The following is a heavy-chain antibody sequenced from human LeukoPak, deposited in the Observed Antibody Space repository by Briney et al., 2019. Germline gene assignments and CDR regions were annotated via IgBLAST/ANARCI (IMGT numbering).Heavy chain of an antibody. V-gene: IGHV4-59*01. CDR1: GGSISSYY. J-gene: IGHJ4*02. D-gene: IGHD6-19*01. CDR2: IYYSGST. Sequence: SETLSLTCTVSGGSISSYYWSWIRQPPGKGLEWIGYIYYSGSTNYNPSLKSRVTISVDTSKNQFSLKLSSVTAADTAVYYCARAFGNSGWYYFDYWGQGTLVTVSS. CDR3: ARAFGNSGWYYFDY.